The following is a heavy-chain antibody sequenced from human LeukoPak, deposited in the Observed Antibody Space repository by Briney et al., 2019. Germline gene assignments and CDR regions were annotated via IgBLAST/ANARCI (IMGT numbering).Heavy chain of an antibody. J-gene: IGHJ4*02. CDR3: AKPSSDYGGNSEGFDY. D-gene: IGHD4-23*01. CDR1: GFTFTKYW. CDR2: IKQDGSDK. V-gene: IGHV3-7*01. Sequence: GGSLRLSCAASGFTFTKYWMTWVRQAPGKGLEWVGNIKQDGSDKNYIDSVKGRFTISRDNSKNTLYLQMNSLRAEDTAVYYCAKPSSDYGGNSEGFDYWGQGTLVTVSS.